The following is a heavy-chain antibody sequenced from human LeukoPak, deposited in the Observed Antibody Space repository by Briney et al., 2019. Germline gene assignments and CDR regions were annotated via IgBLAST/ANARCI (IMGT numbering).Heavy chain of an antibody. D-gene: IGHD2-2*02. V-gene: IGHV1-2*02. CDR1: GYSFTGYY. CDR2: INPNSGGT. Sequence: ASVKVSCKASGYSFTGYYLHWVRQAPGQGLEWMGWINPNSGGTYYAQKFQGRVTVTTDTSITAAYMELISLRSDDTAVYYCARALYLITSTYYFDYWGQGTLVTVSS. J-gene: IGHJ4*02. CDR3: ARALYLITSTYYFDY.